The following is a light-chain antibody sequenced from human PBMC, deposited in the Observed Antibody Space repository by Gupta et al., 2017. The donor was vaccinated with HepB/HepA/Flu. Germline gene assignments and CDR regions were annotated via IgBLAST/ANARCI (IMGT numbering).Light chain of an antibody. CDR3: QQYNNWPPYT. Sequence: EIVMTQSPATLSVSPGERATLSCRASQSVSSNLAWYQQKPGQAPRLLIYGASTRATGIPARFSGSGYGTEFTLTISSRQSEDFAVYYCQQYNNWPPYTFSQGTKMEIK. J-gene: IGKJ2*01. CDR1: QSVSSN. CDR2: GAS. V-gene: IGKV3-15*01.